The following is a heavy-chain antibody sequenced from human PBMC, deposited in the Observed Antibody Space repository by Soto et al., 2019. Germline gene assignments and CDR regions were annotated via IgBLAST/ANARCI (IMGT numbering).Heavy chain of an antibody. CDR1: GGSISSGDYY. CDR2: IYYSGST. Sequence: SETLSLTCTVSGGSISSGDYYWSWIRQPPGKGLEWIGYIYYSGSTYYNPSLKSRVTISVDTSKNQFSLKLSSVTAADTAVYYCARGGIVGESPRRTYNWFDPWGQGTLVTVSS. CDR3: ARGGIVGESPRRTYNWFDP. J-gene: IGHJ5*02. V-gene: IGHV4-30-4*01. D-gene: IGHD1-26*01.